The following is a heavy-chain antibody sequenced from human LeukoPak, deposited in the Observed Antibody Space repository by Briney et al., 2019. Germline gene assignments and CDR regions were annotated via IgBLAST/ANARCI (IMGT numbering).Heavy chain of an antibody. V-gene: IGHV4-39*07. CDR3: ARVETGYSSGCSAY. D-gene: IGHD6-19*01. Sequence: SETLSLTCTVSGDSIRRSDFYWGWIRQPPGKEMQWIGSIHYTGSTYTNPSLKSRVTISVDTSKNQFSLKLTSVAAADTAVYYCARVETGYSSGCSAYWGQGSLVTVSS. CDR1: GDSIRRSDFY. CDR2: IHYTGST. J-gene: IGHJ4*02.